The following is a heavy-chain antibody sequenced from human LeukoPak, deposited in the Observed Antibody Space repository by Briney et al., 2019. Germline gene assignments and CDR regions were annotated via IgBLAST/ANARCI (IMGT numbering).Heavy chain of an antibody. Sequence: GASVKVSCKASGYTFTGYYMHWVRQAPGQGLEWMGWINPNSGGTNHAQKFQGRVTMTRDTSISTAYMELRSLRSDDTAVYYCARGPHERSGYPDDWGQGTLVTVSS. CDR2: INPNSGGT. D-gene: IGHD3-22*01. CDR3: ARGPHERSGYPDD. V-gene: IGHV1-2*02. CDR1: GYTFTGYY. J-gene: IGHJ4*02.